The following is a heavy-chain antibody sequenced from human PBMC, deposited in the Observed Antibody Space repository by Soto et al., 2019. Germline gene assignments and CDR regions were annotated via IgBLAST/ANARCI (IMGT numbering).Heavy chain of an antibody. CDR3: ARVRGSGSYAAYYFDS. J-gene: IGHJ4*03. CDR1: GGSISNGGYY. CDR2: IHYSGST. D-gene: IGHD3-10*01. Sequence: LSLTCTVSGGSISNGGYYWNWVRQHPGKGLEWIGYIHYSGSTWYNPSLESRVTISVDTSKDQFSLKLRSVTAADTAVYYCARVRGSGSYAAYYFDSWDQGTLVTVSS. V-gene: IGHV4-31*03.